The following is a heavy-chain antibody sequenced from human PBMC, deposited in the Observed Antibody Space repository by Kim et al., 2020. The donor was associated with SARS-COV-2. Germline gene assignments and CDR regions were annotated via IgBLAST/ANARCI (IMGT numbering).Heavy chain of an antibody. D-gene: IGHD3-3*01. V-gene: IGHV4-31*03. CDR2: IYYSGST. CDR1: GGSISSGGYY. J-gene: IGHJ3*02. CDR3: ARDQRITIFGVAIVGAFDI. Sequence: SETLSLTCTVSGGSISSGGYYWSWIRQHPGKGLEWIGYIYYSGSTYYNPSLKSRVTISVDTSKNQFSLKLSSVTAADTAMYYCARDQRITIFGVAIVGAFDIWGQGTMVTVSS.